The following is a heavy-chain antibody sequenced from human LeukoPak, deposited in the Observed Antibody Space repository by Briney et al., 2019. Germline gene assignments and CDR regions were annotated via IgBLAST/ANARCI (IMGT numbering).Heavy chain of an antibody. D-gene: IGHD3-10*01. CDR2: MNPNSGNT. J-gene: IGHJ4*02. CDR3: ALNRGVLQYYFDY. Sequence: RASVKVSCKASGYTFTSYDINWVRQATGQGLEWMGWMNPNSGNTGYAQKFQGRVTITGNTSISTAYMELSSLRSEDTAVYYCALNRGVLQYYFDYWGQGTLVTVSS. CDR1: GYTFTSYD. V-gene: IGHV1-8*03.